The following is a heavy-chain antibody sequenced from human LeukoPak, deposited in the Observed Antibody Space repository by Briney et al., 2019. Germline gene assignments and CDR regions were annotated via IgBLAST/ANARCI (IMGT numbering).Heavy chain of an antibody. D-gene: IGHD5-18*01. J-gene: IGHJ4*03. CDR1: GFTFSSYA. CDR2: INNDGST. CDR3: VMGRAYNH. Sequence: PGGSLRLSCAASGFTFSSYAMHWVRQAPGKGLVWVSLINNDGSTNYADSVKGRFTISRDNAKSTLFLQMNSLRPEDTAVYFCVMGRAYNHWGRGTMVTVSS. V-gene: IGHV3-74*01.